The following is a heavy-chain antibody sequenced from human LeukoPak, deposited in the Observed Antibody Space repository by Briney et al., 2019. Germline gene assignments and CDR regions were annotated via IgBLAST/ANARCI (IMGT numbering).Heavy chain of an antibody. J-gene: IGHJ4*02. D-gene: IGHD6-19*01. CDR3: ARWYSSGWRAFDY. CDR1: GGSISSYY. CDR2: IYYSGST. V-gene: IGHV4-59*08. Sequence: SETLSLTCTVSGGSISSYYWSWIRQPPGKGLEWIGYIYYSGSTNYIPSLKSRVTISVDTSKNQFSLKLSSVTAADTAVYYCARWYSSGWRAFDYWGQGTLVTVSS.